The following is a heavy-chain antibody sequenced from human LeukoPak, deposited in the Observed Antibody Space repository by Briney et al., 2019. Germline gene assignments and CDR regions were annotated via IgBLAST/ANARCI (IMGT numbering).Heavy chain of an antibody. CDR1: GFTFSNYW. Sequence: GGSLRLSCTASGFTFSNYWMSWVRQAPGKGLEWVANIKQDGSEKYYVDSVKGRFTISRDNAKNSLYLQMNSLRAEDTAVYYCARRYFDYRGQGTLVTVSS. CDR3: ARRYFDY. V-gene: IGHV3-7*03. J-gene: IGHJ4*02. CDR2: IKQDGSEK.